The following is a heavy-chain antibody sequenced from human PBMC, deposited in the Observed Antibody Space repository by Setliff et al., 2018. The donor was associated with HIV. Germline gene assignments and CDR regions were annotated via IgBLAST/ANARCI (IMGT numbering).Heavy chain of an antibody. CDR3: ARDYFDSSAYHYGFGAFDI. D-gene: IGHD3-22*01. Sequence: ASVMVSCKASGYTFTSYYLHWVRQAPGQGLEWMGMINPSGGSASYAQKFQGRVTMSRDTSTSTVYMELSSLRSEDTAVYYCARDYFDSSAYHYGFGAFDIWGQGTMVTVSS. CDR2: INPSGGSA. J-gene: IGHJ3*02. V-gene: IGHV1-46*01. CDR1: GYTFTSYY.